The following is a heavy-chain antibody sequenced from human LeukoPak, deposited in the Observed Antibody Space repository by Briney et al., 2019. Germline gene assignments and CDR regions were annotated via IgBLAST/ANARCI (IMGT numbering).Heavy chain of an antibody. CDR2: INHSGST. Sequence: PSETLSLTCAVYGGSFSGYYWSWIRQPPGKGLEWIGGINHSGSTNYNPSLKSRVTISVDTSKNQFSLKLSSVTAADTAVYYCARRYYYYYYMDVWGKGTTVTVSS. J-gene: IGHJ6*03. V-gene: IGHV4-34*01. CDR3: ARRYYYYYYMDV. CDR1: GGSFSGYY.